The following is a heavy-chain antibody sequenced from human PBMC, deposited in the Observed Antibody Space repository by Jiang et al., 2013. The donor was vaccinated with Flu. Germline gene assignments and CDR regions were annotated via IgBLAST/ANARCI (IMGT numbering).Heavy chain of an antibody. Sequence: VESGGGVVRPGRSLRLSCAASGFIFDIYGMHWVRQAPGKGLEWVASISYDGNEDTYADSVKGRLTISRDNSENTVSLHMNSLRPEDTAIYYCAKGQTVAGEFDSWGQGSLVTVSP. D-gene: IGHD6-19*01. CDR3: AKGQTVAGEFDS. CDR1: GFIFDIYG. V-gene: IGHV3-30*18. J-gene: IGHJ4*01. CDR2: ISYDGNED.